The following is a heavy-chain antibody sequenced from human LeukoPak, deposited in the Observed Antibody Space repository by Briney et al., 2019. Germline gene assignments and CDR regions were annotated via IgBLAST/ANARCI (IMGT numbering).Heavy chain of an antibody. V-gene: IGHV3-30*18. CDR3: AKGGRSYWYFDL. CDR1: GFTFSSYG. J-gene: IGHJ2*01. CDR2: ISYDGSNK. Sequence: GGSPRLSCAASGFTFSSYGMHWVRQAPGKGLEWVAVISYDGSNKYYADSVKGRFTISRDNSKNTLYLQMNSLRAEDTAVYYCAKGGRSYWYFDLWGRGTLVTVSS.